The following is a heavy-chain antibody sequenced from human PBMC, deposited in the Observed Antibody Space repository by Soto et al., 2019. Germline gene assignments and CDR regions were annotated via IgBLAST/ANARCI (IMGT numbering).Heavy chain of an antibody. CDR1: GFTFSGYA. CDR3: ARAGGDRWLQYGDY. Sequence: QVQLVESGGGVVQPGRSLRLSCAASGFTFSGYAMHWVRQAPGKGLEWVAVISYDGNYKYYADSVKGRFTISRDNSKNTLYLQMNSLRAEDTAVYYCARAGGDRWLQYGDYWGQGTLVTVSS. D-gene: IGHD5-12*01. CDR2: ISYDGNYK. V-gene: IGHV3-30-3*01. J-gene: IGHJ4*02.